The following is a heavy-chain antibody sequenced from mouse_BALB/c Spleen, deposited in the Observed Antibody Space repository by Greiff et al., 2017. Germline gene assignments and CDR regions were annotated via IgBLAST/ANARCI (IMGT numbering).Heavy chain of an antibody. V-gene: IGHV5-6-5*01. CDR3: ARGTVVATDYFDY. CDR1: GFTFSSYA. Sequence: DVQLVESGGGLVKPGGSLKLSCAASGFTFSSYAMSWVRQTPEKRLEWVASISSGGSTYYPDSVKGRFTISRDNARNILYLQMSSLRSEDTAMYYCARGTVVATDYFDYWGQGTTLTVSS. CDR2: ISSGGST. D-gene: IGHD1-1*01. J-gene: IGHJ2*01.